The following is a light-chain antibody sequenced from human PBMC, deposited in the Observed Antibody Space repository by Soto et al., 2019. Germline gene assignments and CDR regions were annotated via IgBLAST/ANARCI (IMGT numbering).Light chain of an antibody. CDR2: DVS. CDR1: SSDVSGYNY. CDR3: SSYTSSSTPYV. J-gene: IGLJ1*01. V-gene: IGLV2-14*01. Sequence: QSALTQPASVSGSPGQSITISCTGTSSDVSGYNYVSWYQQHPGKAPKLMIYDVSNRPSGVSNRFSGSKSGNTASLTISGLQAEDEADYYCSSYTSSSTPYVFGTGTQLTVL.